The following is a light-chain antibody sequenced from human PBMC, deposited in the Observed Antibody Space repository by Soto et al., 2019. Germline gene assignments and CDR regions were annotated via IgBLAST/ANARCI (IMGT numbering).Light chain of an antibody. V-gene: IGKV1-5*01. CDR2: DAS. J-gene: IGKJ1*01. Sequence: IQMSQSPSTLSASFGDRVTITCRASQSISSWLAWYQQKPGKAPKLLIYDASSLESGVPSRFSGSGSGTEFTLTISSLQPDDFATYYCQQYNSYWTFGQGTKVDIK. CDR3: QQYNSYWT. CDR1: QSISSW.